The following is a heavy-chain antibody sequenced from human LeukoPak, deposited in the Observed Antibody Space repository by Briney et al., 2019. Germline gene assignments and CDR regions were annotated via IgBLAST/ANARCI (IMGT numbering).Heavy chain of an antibody. CDR1: GYTFTSYG. J-gene: IGHJ4*02. Sequence: ASVKVSCKASGYTFTSYGISWVRQAPGQGLEWMGWISAYNGNTNYAQKFQGRVTMTTDTSTNAAYVEVRWLTSDDTAVYYCARPRIESGGYYYGHWGQGTLVTVSS. V-gene: IGHV1-18*01. CDR2: ISAYNGNT. D-gene: IGHD3-22*01. CDR3: ARPRIESGGYYYGH.